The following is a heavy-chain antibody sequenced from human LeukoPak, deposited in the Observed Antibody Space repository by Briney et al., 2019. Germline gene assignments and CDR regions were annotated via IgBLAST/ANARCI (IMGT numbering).Heavy chain of an antibody. CDR3: ARGGDTSGHYYFEYFQH. J-gene: IGHJ1*01. CDR2: IYYSGST. CDR1: GGSINSFY. V-gene: IGHV4-59*01. D-gene: IGHD3-22*01. Sequence: SETLSLTCTVSGGSINSFYWSWIRQPPGKGLEWIGYIYYSGSTDYNPSLKSRVTISVDRSKNQFSLRLSSVTAADTAVYYCARGGDTSGHYYFEYFQHWGQGTLVTVSS.